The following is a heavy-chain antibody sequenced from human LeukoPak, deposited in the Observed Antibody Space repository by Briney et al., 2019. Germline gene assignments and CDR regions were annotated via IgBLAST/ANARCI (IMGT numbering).Heavy chain of an antibody. V-gene: IGHV3-23*01. J-gene: IGHJ4*02. CDR2: ISGSGSNT. CDR1: GFTFSSYA. CDR3: AKEDPIVSVGFDY. Sequence: GGSLRLSCAASGFTFSSYAMSWVRQAPGKGLEWISAISGSGSNTYYADSVKGRLTISRDNSKNTLFLQMNSLRVEDTAVYYCAKEDPIVSVGFDYWGQGTLVTVTS. D-gene: IGHD2-15*01.